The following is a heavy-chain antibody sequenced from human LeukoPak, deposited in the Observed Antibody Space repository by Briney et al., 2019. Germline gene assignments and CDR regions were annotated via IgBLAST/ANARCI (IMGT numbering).Heavy chain of an antibody. CDR3: ARARQLAYDWFDP. CDR2: INPNSGGT. J-gene: IGHJ5*02. CDR1: GYTFTGYY. Sequence: ASVKVSCKASGYTFTGYYMHWVRQAPGQGLEWMGWINPNSGGTNYAQKFQGRVTMTRDTSISTAYMELSRLRSDDTAVYYCARARQLAYDWFDPWGQGTLVTVSS. V-gene: IGHV1-2*02. D-gene: IGHD6-13*01.